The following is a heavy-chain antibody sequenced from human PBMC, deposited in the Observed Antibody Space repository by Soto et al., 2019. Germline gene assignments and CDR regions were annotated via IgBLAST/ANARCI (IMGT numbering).Heavy chain of an antibody. J-gene: IGHJ4*02. V-gene: IGHV1-18*01. D-gene: IGHD3-3*02. CDR3: ARGTIFGLVSFDY. CDR2: ISGYNGDT. CDR1: GATFTSYG. Sequence: QVQLVQSGAEVKEPGASVKVSCKASGATFTSYGFNWVRQAPGQGLEWMGWISGYNGDTHYAQNFQVRVTMTIDTATSTAYMEPRSLRSADTAVYYCARGTIFGLVSFDYWGQGTLVTVSS.